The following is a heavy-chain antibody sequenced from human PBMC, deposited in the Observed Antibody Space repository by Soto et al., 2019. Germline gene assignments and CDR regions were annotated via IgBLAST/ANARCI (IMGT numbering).Heavy chain of an antibody. CDR1: GFTFSSYA. D-gene: IGHD4-17*01. J-gene: IGHJ3*02. CDR2: ISGSGGST. V-gene: IGHV3-23*01. CDR3: AKGEGMTTVTPRI. Sequence: EVQLLESGGGLVQPGGSLRLSCAASGFTFSSYAMSWVRQAPGKGLEWVSAISGSGGSTYYAESVKGRFTISRDNSKNTLYLQMNSLRAEDTAVYYCAKGEGMTTVTPRIWGQGTMVTVSS.